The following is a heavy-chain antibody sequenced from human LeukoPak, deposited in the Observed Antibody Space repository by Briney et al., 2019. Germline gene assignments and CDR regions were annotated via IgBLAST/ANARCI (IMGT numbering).Heavy chain of an antibody. V-gene: IGHV4-30-4*01. CDR3: ARGGYYGAGSYYNATNWFDP. D-gene: IGHD3-10*01. CDR2: IYYSGST. Sequence: PSETLSLTCTVSGGSISSGDYYWSWIRQPPGMGLEWIGYIYYSGSTYYNPSLESRATISVDTSNNQYFLKLSSVTAADTAVYYCARGGYYGAGSYYNATNWFDPCGEGNLVTVSS. CDR1: GGSISSGDYY. J-gene: IGHJ5*02.